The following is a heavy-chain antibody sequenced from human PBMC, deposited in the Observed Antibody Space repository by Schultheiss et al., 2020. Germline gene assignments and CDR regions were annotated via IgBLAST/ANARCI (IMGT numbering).Heavy chain of an antibody. Sequence: GGSLRLSCAASGFTFSSYWMSWVRQAPGKGLEWVSAISGSGGSTYYADSVKGRFTISRDKSKNTLYLQMNSLRAEDTAVYYCAKMDTMIVVVTTTDYWGQGTLVTVSS. CDR1: GFTFSSYW. CDR3: AKMDTMIVVVTTTDY. J-gene: IGHJ4*02. CDR2: ISGSGGST. V-gene: IGHV3-23*01. D-gene: IGHD3-22*01.